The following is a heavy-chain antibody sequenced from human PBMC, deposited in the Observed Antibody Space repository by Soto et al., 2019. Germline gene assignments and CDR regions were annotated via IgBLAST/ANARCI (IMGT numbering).Heavy chain of an antibody. D-gene: IGHD3-16*01. J-gene: IGHJ3*02. CDR2: ISGSGGRT. V-gene: IGHV3-23*01. Sequence: GSLRLSCAASGXSFSRYGMSWVRQTPGKGLEWVSGISGSGGRTYYADSVKGRFTISRDNSNNTLSLQMHIMRVEDTAVYFCAKGGYYSLFDIWGQGTVAPVSS. CDR1: GXSFSRYG. CDR3: AKGGYYSLFDI.